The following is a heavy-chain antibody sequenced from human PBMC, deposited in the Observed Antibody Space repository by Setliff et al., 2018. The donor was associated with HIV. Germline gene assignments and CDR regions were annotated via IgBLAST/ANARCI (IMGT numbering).Heavy chain of an antibody. D-gene: IGHD3-22*01. CDR2: IYYSGST. J-gene: IGHJ3*02. CDR3: ARESEGYYDSSGYYYGAFDS. V-gene: IGHV4-59*01. CDR1: GGPISSYY. Sequence: KASETLSLTCTVSGGPISSYYWSWIRQTPGKGLEWIGYIYYSGSTNYNPSLKRQVTISVDTSKNQFSLKLSSVIAADTAVYYCARESEGYYDSSGYYYGAFDSWGQGTMVTVSS.